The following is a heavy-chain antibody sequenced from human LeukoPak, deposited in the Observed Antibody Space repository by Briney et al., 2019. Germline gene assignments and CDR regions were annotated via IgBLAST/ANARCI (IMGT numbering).Heavy chain of an antibody. V-gene: IGHV1-3*04. Sequence: ASVKVSCKASEYTFTSSAIHWVRQAPGQRLEWMGWINIGNGNTKYSQKFQGRVTIIRDTSASTAYMELSSLRSEDTAVYYCAGVLTNLLTFDYWGQGTLVTVSS. D-gene: IGHD1-26*01. CDR2: INIGNGNT. CDR3: AGVLTNLLTFDY. J-gene: IGHJ4*02. CDR1: EYTFTSSA.